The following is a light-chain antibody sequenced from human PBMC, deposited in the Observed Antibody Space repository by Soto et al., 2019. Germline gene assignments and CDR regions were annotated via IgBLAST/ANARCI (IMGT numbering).Light chain of an antibody. V-gene: IGLV2-14*01. CDR3: SSFTSSNTLV. CDR1: SSDVGGYIY. Sequence: QSALTQPASVSGSPGQSITLSCTGTSSDVGGYIYVSWHQQHPGTAPKLMIYDVSNRPSGVSNRFSGSKSGNTASLTISGLQAEDEADYYCSSFTSSNTLVFGGGTKVTVL. CDR2: DVS. J-gene: IGLJ2*01.